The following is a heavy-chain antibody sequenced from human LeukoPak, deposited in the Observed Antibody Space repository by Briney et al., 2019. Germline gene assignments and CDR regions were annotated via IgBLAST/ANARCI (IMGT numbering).Heavy chain of an antibody. J-gene: IGHJ4*02. Sequence: PGGSLRLSCAASGFTFSSYWMSWVRQAPGKGLEWVANIRQDGSEKYYVDSVKGRFTISRDNAKNSLYLQMNSLRAEDTAVYYCARDRYTYYDYVWGSYPEWGQGTLVTVSS. CDR2: IRQDGSEK. V-gene: IGHV3-7*01. CDR1: GFTFSSYW. D-gene: IGHD3-16*02. CDR3: ARDRYTYYDYVWGSYPE.